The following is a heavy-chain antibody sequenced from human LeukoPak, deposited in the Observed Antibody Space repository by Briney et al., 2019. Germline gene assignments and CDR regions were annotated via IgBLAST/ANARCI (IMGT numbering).Heavy chain of an antibody. CDR3: AKDTQTDYDFWSGPDY. CDR2: ISYDGSNK. J-gene: IGHJ4*02. CDR1: GFTFSSYG. V-gene: IGHV3-30*18. D-gene: IGHD3-3*01. Sequence: GTSLRLSCAASGFTFSSYGMHWVRQAPGKGLEWVAIISYDGSNKYYADSVKGRFTISRDNSKNTLYLQMNSLRAEDTAVYYCAKDTQTDYDFWSGPDYWGQGTLVTVSS.